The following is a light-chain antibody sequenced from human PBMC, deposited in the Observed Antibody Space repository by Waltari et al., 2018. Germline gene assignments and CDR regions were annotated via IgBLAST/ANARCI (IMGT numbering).Light chain of an antibody. CDR1: SSNIGAGHD. V-gene: IGLV1-40*01. J-gene: IGLJ3*02. CDR2: GNN. Sequence: QSILTQPTSVSGAPGQRVPISCTGSSSNIGAGHDVPWYQAFPGTAPKLLIHGNNNRPSGVPDRFSGSKSGSSASLAINGLQAEDEADYYCQSFDSNVRGGVVFGGGTKVTVL. CDR3: QSFDSNVRGGVV.